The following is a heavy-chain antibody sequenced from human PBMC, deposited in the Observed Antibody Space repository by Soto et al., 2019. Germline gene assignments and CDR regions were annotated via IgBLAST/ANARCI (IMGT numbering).Heavy chain of an antibody. CDR1: GFTFSGFG. CDR3: ARTYSYGSYWYFDL. D-gene: IGHD5-18*01. V-gene: IGHV1-18*04. J-gene: IGHJ2*01. CDR2: ITASNGNT. Sequence: QLQLVQSGAEVKNPGASVRVSCKASGFTFSGFGITWVRQAPGQGLEWMGWITASNGNTRYAQDLQGRGTMTTDTSTSTAYMELWRLRSDDTAIYYCARTYSYGSYWYFDLWGRGTLVTVSS.